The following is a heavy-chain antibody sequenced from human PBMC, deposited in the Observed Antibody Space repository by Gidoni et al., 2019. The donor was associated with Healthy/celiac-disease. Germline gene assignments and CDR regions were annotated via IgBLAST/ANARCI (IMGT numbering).Heavy chain of an antibody. J-gene: IGHJ4*02. CDR3: TTMLIWFGVSHDY. CDR1: GFTFSNAW. D-gene: IGHD3-10*01. Sequence: EVQLVESGGGLVKPGGSLRLSCAASGFTFSNAWMSWVRQAPGKGLEWVGRIKSRNDGGTTDYAAPVKGRFTISRDNSKNTLYLQMNSLKTEDTAVYYCTTMLIWFGVSHDYWGQGTLVTVSS. CDR2: IKSRNDGGTT. V-gene: IGHV3-15*01.